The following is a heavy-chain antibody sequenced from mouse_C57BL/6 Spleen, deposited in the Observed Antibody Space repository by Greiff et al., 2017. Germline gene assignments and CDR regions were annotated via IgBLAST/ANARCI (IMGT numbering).Heavy chain of an antibody. Sequence: QVQLQQPGAELVKPGASVKLSCKASGYTFTSYWMHWVKQRPGRGLEWIGRIDPNSGGTKYHEKFKSKATLTVDKPSSTAYMQLSSLTSDVSAVYYCAREANWDHWYFDVWGTGTSVTVSS. CDR1: GYTFTSYW. J-gene: IGHJ1*03. V-gene: IGHV1-72*01. D-gene: IGHD4-1*01. CDR3: AREANWDHWYFDV. CDR2: IDPNSGGT.